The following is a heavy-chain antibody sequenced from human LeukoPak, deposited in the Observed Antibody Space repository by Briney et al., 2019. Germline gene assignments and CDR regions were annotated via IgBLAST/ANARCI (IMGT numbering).Heavy chain of an antibody. J-gene: IGHJ3*01. CDR3: ARDQYSSTWYRGAFDV. Sequence: GGSLRLSCVASGFTFSSYSMNWVRQAPGKGLEWVSYISSSSSTIYYGDSVKGRFTISRDNAKNSLYLQMNSLRAEDTAVYYCARDQYSSTWYRGAFDVWGQGTMVSVSS. CDR1: GFTFSSYS. V-gene: IGHV3-48*01. D-gene: IGHD6-13*01. CDR2: ISSSSSTI.